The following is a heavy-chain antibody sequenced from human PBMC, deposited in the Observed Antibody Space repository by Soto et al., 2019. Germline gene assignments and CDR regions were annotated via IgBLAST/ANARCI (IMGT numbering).Heavy chain of an antibody. CDR3: AREENCSGGTCYSEYFHR. Sequence: VASVKVSCKTSGYTFTSHGISWVRQAPGQGLEWMGWISAYNDNTYYAKKVQGRVTMTTDTSTSTVYMELRSLTSADTAVYYCAREENCSGGTCYSEYFHRWGQGTLVTVSS. D-gene: IGHD2-15*01. J-gene: IGHJ1*01. CDR2: ISAYNDNT. V-gene: IGHV1-18*04. CDR1: GYTFTSHG.